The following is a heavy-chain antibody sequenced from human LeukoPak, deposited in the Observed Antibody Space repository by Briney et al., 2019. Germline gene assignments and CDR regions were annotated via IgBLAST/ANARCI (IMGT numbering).Heavy chain of an antibody. CDR2: ISYDGSNK. Sequence: PGRSLRLSCAASGFTFSSYGMHWVRQAPGKGLEWVAVISYDGSNKYYADSVKGRFTISRDNSKNTLYLQMNSLRAEDTAVYYCAGHMTTVTMGALDYWGQGTLVTVSS. D-gene: IGHD4-17*01. CDR3: AGHMTTVTMGALDY. J-gene: IGHJ4*02. CDR1: GFTFSSYG. V-gene: IGHV3-30*03.